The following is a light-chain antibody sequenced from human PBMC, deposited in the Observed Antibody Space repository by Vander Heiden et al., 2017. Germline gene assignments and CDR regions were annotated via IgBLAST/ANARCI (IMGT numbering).Light chain of an antibody. Sequence: QSALTQPASVSGSPGPSITTSCTGTSSDVGCYSYVSWYQQHPGKAPKLILYDVHNRPSGVSNRFSGSKSGNTASLSISGLQAEDEADYYCSSYTRSTTWVFGGGTKLTVL. J-gene: IGLJ3*02. V-gene: IGLV2-14*01. CDR1: SSDVGCYSY. CDR3: SSYTRSTTWV. CDR2: DVH.